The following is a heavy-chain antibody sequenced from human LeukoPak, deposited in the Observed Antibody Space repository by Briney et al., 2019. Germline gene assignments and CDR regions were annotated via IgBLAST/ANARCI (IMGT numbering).Heavy chain of an antibody. Sequence: GGSLRLSCAASGFTFDDYAMHWVRQAPGKGLEWVSGISWNSGSIGYADSVKGRFTISRDNAKNSLYLQMNSLRAEDTALYYCAKAAQNYYDSSGYYSALFDYWGQGTLVTVSS. CDR3: AKAAQNYYDSSGYYSALFDY. D-gene: IGHD3-22*01. J-gene: IGHJ4*02. CDR1: GFTFDDYA. CDR2: ISWNSGSI. V-gene: IGHV3-9*01.